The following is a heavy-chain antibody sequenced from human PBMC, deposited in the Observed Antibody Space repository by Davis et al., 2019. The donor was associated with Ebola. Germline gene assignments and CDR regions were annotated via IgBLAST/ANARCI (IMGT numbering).Heavy chain of an antibody. D-gene: IGHD1-14*01. Sequence: GGSLRLSCKGSGYSFTSYWIGWVRQMPGKGLEWMGIIYPGDSDTRYSPSFQGQVTISADKSISTAYLQFESLKGSDTAMYYCAKTLRAGRYYFDYWGQGTLVTVSS. J-gene: IGHJ4*02. CDR2: IYPGDSDT. CDR3: AKTLRAGRYYFDY. CDR1: GYSFTSYW. V-gene: IGHV5-51*01.